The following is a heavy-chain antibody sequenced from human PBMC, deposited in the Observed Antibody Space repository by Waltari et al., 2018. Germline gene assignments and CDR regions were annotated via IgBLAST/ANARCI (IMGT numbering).Heavy chain of an antibody. J-gene: IGHJ4*02. Sequence: QVQLQQWGAGLLKPSETLSLTCAVYGGSFSGYYWSWIRQPPGQGMEWIGEINHSGSTNYNPSLKSRVTISVDTSKNQFSLKLSSVTAADTAVYYCASLRYCSSTSCYGGTGNFDYWGQGTLVTVSS. CDR2: INHSGST. CDR1: GGSFSGYY. CDR3: ASLRYCSSTSCYGGTGNFDY. V-gene: IGHV4-34*01. D-gene: IGHD2-2*01.